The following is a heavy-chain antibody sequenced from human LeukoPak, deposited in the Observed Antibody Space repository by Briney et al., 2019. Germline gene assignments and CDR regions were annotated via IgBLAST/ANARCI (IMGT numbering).Heavy chain of an antibody. CDR1: GIIFSTYA. V-gene: IGHV3-48*04. CDR2: ISGSSSGSTSII. CDR3: ARDFWSGYYTED. D-gene: IGHD3-3*01. Sequence: PGGSLRLSCEFSGIIFSTYAMNWVRQAPGKGLEWISYISGSSSGSTSIIHYADSVKGRFTISRDNAKSSLHLQTDSLSAEDTAVYYCARDFWSGYYTEDWGQGALVIVSS. J-gene: IGHJ4*02.